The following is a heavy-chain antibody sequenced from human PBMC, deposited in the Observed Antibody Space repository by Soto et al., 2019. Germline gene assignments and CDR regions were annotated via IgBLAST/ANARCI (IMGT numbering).Heavy chain of an antibody. J-gene: IGHJ4*02. Sequence: QVQLQESGPRLVKPSETLSLTCSVSGGSISSHYWSWVRQPPGKGLECIGYIHYSGITIYNPSLKSRVTISLDTSKNQFSLKLTSVTAADTAVYYCARLPNTGTHPPFDYWGQGTLVTVSS. CDR3: ARLPNTGTHPPFDY. CDR1: GGSISSHY. D-gene: IGHD1-26*01. V-gene: IGHV4-59*08. CDR2: IHYSGIT.